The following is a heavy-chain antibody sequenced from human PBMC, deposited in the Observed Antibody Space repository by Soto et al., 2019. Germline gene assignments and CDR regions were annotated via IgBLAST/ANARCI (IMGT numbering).Heavy chain of an antibody. CDR1: GGTFSSYT. D-gene: IGHD6-13*01. V-gene: IGHV1-69*02. Sequence: KVSCKASGGTFSSYTISWVRQAPGQGLEWMGRIIPILGIANYAQKFQGRVTITADKSTSTAYMELSSLRSEDTAVYYCARYGYSSSWYPNPTPYYYYYMDVWGKGTTVTVSS. CDR3: ARYGYSSSWYPNPTPYYYYYMDV. J-gene: IGHJ6*03. CDR2: IIPILGIA.